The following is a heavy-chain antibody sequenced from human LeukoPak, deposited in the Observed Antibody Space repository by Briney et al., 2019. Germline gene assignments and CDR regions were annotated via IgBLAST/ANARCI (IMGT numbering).Heavy chain of an antibody. CDR3: ARDVSPSLQVNYMDV. V-gene: IGHV4-39*07. CDR1: GGSISTSTHY. D-gene: IGHD2-21*01. CDR2: IYYSGRT. J-gene: IGHJ6*03. Sequence: SETLSLTCAVSGGSISTSTHYWGWIRQPPGKGLEWIGSIYYSGRTYYNPSLKSRVTISVDTSRNQFSVKLTSVTAADTAVYYCARDVSPSLQVNYMDVWGKGTTVTIFS.